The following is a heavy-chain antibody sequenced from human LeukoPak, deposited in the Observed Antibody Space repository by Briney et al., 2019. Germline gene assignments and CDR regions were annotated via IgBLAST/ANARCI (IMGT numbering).Heavy chain of an antibody. Sequence: PGGSLRLSCAASGFTFSPYSMNWVRQAPGKGLEYFSAISSNGGSTYYAASLKGRFTISRDNSKNTLYLQMGSLRAEDMGVYYCARLSTTSYCSGGSCYIDYWGQGTLVTVSS. CDR1: GFTFSPYS. J-gene: IGHJ4*02. CDR2: ISSNGGST. V-gene: IGHV3-64*02. D-gene: IGHD2-15*01. CDR3: ARLSTTSYCSGGSCYIDY.